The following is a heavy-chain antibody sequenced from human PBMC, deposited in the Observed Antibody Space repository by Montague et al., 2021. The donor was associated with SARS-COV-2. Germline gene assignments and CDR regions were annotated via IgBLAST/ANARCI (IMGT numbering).Heavy chain of an antibody. CDR3: AGGCLSYFGAGSHCYGMAV. D-gene: IGHD3-10*01. J-gene: IGHJ6*02. Sequence: SEILSLTCSVSGTSITSYYWNWIWQHPGKGLEWIGYISDSGSTNYSPSLKSRVTMSVDTSKNQMSLKLTSVTAADAAVYYCAGGCLSYFGAGSHCYGMAVWGQGTTVNVSS. CDR1: GTSITSYY. V-gene: IGHV4-59*01. CDR2: ISDSGST.